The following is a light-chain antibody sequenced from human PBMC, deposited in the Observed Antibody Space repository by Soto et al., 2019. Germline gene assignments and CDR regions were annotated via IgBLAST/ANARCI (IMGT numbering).Light chain of an antibody. V-gene: IGKV1-5*03. CDR3: QQYNSYSPKLT. CDR2: EAS. CDR1: QSISSW. J-gene: IGKJ4*01. Sequence: DIQMTQSPSTLSASVGDRVTISCRASQSISSWLAWYQQKPGKAPKLLIYEASTLKSGVPSRFSGSGSGTEFTLTISSLQPDDFATYYCQQYNSYSPKLTFGGGTKVEIK.